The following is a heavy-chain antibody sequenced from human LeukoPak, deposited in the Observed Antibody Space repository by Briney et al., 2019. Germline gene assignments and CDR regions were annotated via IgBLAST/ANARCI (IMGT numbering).Heavy chain of an antibody. V-gene: IGHV3-33*01. D-gene: IGHD3-16*01. J-gene: IGHJ4*02. CDR1: GFTFSMHG. CDR3: ARDLSFGSLGFG. CDR2: IWSDGIKQ. Sequence: PGGSLRLSCAASGFTFSMHGFHWARQPPGKGLECVADIWSDGIKQYYADSVKGRFTISRDNSRNTLYLQMNSLRAEDTAVYYCARDLSFGSLGFGGGQGTLVTVSS.